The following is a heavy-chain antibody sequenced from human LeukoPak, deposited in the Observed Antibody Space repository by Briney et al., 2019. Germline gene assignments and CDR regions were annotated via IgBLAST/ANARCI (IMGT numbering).Heavy chain of an antibody. V-gene: IGHV4-34*01. CDR2: INHGRST. CDR3: ARADAYYYYGMDV. CDR1: GGSFSGYY. J-gene: IGHJ6*02. Sequence: SETLSLTCAVYGGSFSGYYWSWIRKPQGKGLKRIGEINHGRSTNYTSSLKSRVTISVDPSKNQFTLKLSSVTAADTAVYYCARADAYYYYGMDVWGQGTTVTVSS.